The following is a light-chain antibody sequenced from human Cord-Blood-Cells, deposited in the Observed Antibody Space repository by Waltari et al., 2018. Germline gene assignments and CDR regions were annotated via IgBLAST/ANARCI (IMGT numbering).Light chain of an antibody. J-gene: IGKJ3*01. V-gene: IGKV3-20*01. Sequence: TQSPGPLSLSPGERATLSCRASQSVSSSYLAWYQQKPGQAPRLLIYGASSRATGIPDRFSGSGSGTDFTLTISRLEPEDFAVYYCQQYGSSPGFTFGPGTKVDIK. CDR3: QQYGSSPGFT. CDR1: QSVSSSY. CDR2: GAS.